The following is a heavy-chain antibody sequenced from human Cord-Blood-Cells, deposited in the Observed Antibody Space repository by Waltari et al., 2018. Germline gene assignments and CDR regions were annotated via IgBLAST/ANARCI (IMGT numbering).Heavy chain of an antibody. D-gene: IGHD3-3*01. CDR3: ARLATLDFGVVIIDAFDI. CDR1: GGSISSSSYY. CDR2: INYSGST. J-gene: IGHJ3*02. V-gene: IGHV4-39*01. Sequence: QLQLQESGPGLVKPSETLSLTCTVSGGSISSSSYYWGWIRQPPGKGLEWIGSINYSGSTHSTPSLKSRVTISVDTSKNQFSLKLSSVTAADTAVYYCARLATLDFGVVIIDAFDIWGQGTMVTVSS.